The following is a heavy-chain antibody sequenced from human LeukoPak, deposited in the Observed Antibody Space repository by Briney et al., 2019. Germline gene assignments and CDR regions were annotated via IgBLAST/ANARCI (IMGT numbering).Heavy chain of an antibody. CDR2: ISSSGSTI. Sequence: PGGSLRLSCAASGFSFSRYEMNWVRQAPGKGLEWVSYISSSGSTIYYADSVKGRFTISRDNAKNSLYLQMNSLRAEDTAVYYCARVIVGAPNKAFDIWGQGTMATVSS. CDR3: ARVIVGAPNKAFDI. J-gene: IGHJ3*02. D-gene: IGHD1-26*01. CDR1: GFSFSRYE. V-gene: IGHV3-48*03.